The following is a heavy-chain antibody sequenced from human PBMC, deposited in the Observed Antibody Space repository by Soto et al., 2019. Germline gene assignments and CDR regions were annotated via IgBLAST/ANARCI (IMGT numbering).Heavy chain of an antibody. V-gene: IGHV3-73*02. J-gene: IGHJ6*02. Sequence: EVPLVESGGGLVHPGGSLKLSCAASGFPFNGSAMHWVRQASGKGLEWVGRIRSKPKNYATAYAASPKGRFTISRDHSKNTAYLQLNSRKTEPTAVYYCAGDFYYDMDVWGQGTTVTVSS. CDR1: GFPFNGSA. CDR3: AGDFYYDMDV. CDR2: IRSKPKNYAT.